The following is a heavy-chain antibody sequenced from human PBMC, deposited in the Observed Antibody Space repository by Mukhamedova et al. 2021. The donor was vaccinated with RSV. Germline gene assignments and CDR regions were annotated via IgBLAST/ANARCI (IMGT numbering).Heavy chain of an antibody. CDR3: ARDGRGRYRLDP. Sequence: PGKGLEWIGEIYHSGTAHYSPSLKSRVTISVDKSKNQYSLKVTSVTAADTAMYYCARDGRGRYRLDPWGQGTPVTVAS. D-gene: IGHD5-24*01. CDR2: IYHSGTA. J-gene: IGHJ5*02. V-gene: IGHV4-4*02.